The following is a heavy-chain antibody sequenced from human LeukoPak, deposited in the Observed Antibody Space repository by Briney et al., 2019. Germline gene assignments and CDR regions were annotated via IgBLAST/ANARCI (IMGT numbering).Heavy chain of an antibody. V-gene: IGHV3-53*01. CDR3: ARGAYISAWGIFDY. Sequence: GRSLRLSCAASGFTFSDYYMTWVRQAPGKGLEWVSVIYSGGNTYYADSVKGRFTISRDNSKNTLYLEMNSLRAEDTAVYYCARGAYISAWGIFDYWGQGTLVTVSS. CDR1: GFTFSDYY. J-gene: IGHJ4*02. D-gene: IGHD6-19*01. CDR2: IYSGGNT.